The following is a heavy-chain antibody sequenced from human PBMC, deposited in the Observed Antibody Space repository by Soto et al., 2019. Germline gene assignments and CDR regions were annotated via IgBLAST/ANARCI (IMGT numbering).Heavy chain of an antibody. CDR3: TTGIAAAGTFDY. CDR1: GFTFRSAW. J-gene: IGHJ4*02. V-gene: IGHV3-15*01. Sequence: EVQLVESGGGLVKPGGSLRLSCAASGFTFRSAWMNWVRQAPGKGLEWVGRIRSKADGGRTEYGAPVKGRVNISRDDSDSTLYLLMSSLKTEDTAVYYCTTGIAAAGTFDYWGQGTLVTVSS. D-gene: IGHD6-13*01. CDR2: IRSKADGGRT.